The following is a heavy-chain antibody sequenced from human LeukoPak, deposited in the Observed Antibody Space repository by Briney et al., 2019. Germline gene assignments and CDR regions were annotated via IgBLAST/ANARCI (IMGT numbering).Heavy chain of an antibody. CDR1: GFNFSIYA. J-gene: IGHJ3*02. CDR3: AKDRDDYVWGSYLGAFDI. Sequence: GGSLRLSCAASGFNFSIYAMSWVRQAPGKGLEWVSLISGSGGSTYYADSVKGRFTISRDNSKNTLYLQMNSLRAEDTAVFYCAKDRDDYVWGSYLGAFDIWGQGTMVTVSS. V-gene: IGHV3-23*01. CDR2: ISGSGGST. D-gene: IGHD3-16*01.